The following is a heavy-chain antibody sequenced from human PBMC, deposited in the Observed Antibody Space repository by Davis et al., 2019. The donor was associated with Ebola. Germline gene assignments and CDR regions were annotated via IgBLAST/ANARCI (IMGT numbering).Heavy chain of an antibody. CDR2: IRYDGSNK. D-gene: IGHD3-9*01. Sequence: GESLKISCAASGFSFSSYWMSWVRQAPGKGLEWVAFIRYDGSNKYYADSVKGRFTISRDNSKNTLFVQMNSLRAEDTALYYCAKDNLRYFDWSVGMDVWGQGTTVTVSS. J-gene: IGHJ6*02. CDR3: AKDNLRYFDWSVGMDV. CDR1: GFSFSSYW. V-gene: IGHV3-30*02.